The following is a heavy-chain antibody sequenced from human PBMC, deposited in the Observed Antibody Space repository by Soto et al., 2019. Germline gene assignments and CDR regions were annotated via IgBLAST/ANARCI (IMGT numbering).Heavy chain of an antibody. V-gene: IGHV5-51*01. J-gene: IGHJ4*02. CDR3: ARLRFLSTSCYTGSRHFVDY. Sequence: GESLKICCKGSGYSFSNYWIAWLRQMPGKGLEWMGIIYPAASDARYSPSFQGQVTISVDNSISTAYLQWSSLKASDTAMYYCARLRFLSTSCYTGSRHFVDYWGQGALVTVSS. CDR2: IYPAASDA. CDR1: GYSFSNYW. D-gene: IGHD2-2*02.